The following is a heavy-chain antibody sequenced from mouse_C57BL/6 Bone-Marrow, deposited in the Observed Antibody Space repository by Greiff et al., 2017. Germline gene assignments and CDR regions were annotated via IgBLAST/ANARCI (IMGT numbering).Heavy chain of an antibody. J-gene: IGHJ1*03. CDR1: GYTFTSYG. CDR2: IYPRSGNT. D-gene: IGHD1-1*01. CDR3: SHYYGSSYGYFDV. Sequence: QVQLKESRAELARPGASVKLSCKASGYTFTSYGISWVKQRTGQGLEWIGEIYPRSGNTYYNEKFKGKATLTADKSSSTAYMELRSLTSEDSAVYFCSHYYGSSYGYFDVWGTGTTVTVSS. V-gene: IGHV1-81*01.